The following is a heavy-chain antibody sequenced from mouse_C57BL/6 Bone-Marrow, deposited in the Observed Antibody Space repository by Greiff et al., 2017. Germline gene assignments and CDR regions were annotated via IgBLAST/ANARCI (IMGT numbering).Heavy chain of an antibody. D-gene: IGHD1-1*01. CDR1: GFTFSSYA. J-gene: IGHJ2*01. Sequence: EVQLQESGGGLVKPGGSLKLSCAASGFTFSSYAMSWVRQTPEKRLEWVATISDGGSYTYYPDNVKGRFTISRDNAKNNLYLQMSHLKSEDTAMYYCARVGTTVDYWGQGTTLTVSS. V-gene: IGHV5-4*01. CDR2: ISDGGSYT. CDR3: ARVGTTVDY.